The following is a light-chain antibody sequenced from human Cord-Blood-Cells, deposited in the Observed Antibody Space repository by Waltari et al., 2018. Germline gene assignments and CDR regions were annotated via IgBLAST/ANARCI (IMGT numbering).Light chain of an antibody. CDR1: QRVSSN. Sequence: EIVMTQSPATLSVSPGERATLSCRASQRVSSNLAWYQQKPGQAPRLLIYGASTRATGIPARFSGSGSGTEFTLTISSLQSEDFAAYYCQQYNNWPFTFGPGTKVDIK. J-gene: IGKJ3*01. V-gene: IGKV3-15*01. CDR2: GAS. CDR3: QQYNNWPFT.